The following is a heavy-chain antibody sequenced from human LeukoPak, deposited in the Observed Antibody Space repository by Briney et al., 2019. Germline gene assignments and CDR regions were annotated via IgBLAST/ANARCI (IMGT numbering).Heavy chain of an antibody. V-gene: IGHV3-13*01. CDR3: ARGRGSSSGNAFDI. J-gene: IGHJ3*02. D-gene: IGHD3-22*01. CDR2: ICTAGDT. Sequence: GGSLRLSCAASGFTFSSYDMHWVRQATGKGLEWVSAICTAGDTYYPGSVKGRFTISRENAKNSLYLQMNSLRAGDTAVYYCARGRGSSSGNAFDIWGQGTMVTVSS. CDR1: GFTFSSYD.